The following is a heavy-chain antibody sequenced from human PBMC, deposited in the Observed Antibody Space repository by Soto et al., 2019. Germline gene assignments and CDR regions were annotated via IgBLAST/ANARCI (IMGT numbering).Heavy chain of an antibody. D-gene: IGHD6-13*01. CDR3: ARLNGGIAAAPSYMDV. V-gene: IGHV1-18*01. CDR1: GYTFPSYG. CDR2: ISAYNGNT. Sequence: GASVKVSCKASGYTFPSYGISWVRQAPGQGLEWMGWISAYNGNTNYAQKLRGRVTMTTDTSTSTAYMELSSLRSDDTAVYYCARLNGGIAAAPSYMDVWGQGTTVTVSS. J-gene: IGHJ6*03.